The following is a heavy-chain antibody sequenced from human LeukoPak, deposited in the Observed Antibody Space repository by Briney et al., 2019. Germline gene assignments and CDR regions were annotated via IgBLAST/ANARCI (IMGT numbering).Heavy chain of an antibody. J-gene: IGHJ4*02. CDR1: GFTSGTSW. CDR2: INQDGSAQ. V-gene: IGHV3-7*01. Sequence: GGSLRLSCAASGFTSGTSWMSWVCQAPGKGLEWVDNINQDGSAQYYVDSVKGRFTISRDNAKSSLYLQMNSLRAEDTAVYYCARSARWGQGTLVTVSS. CDR3: ARSAR.